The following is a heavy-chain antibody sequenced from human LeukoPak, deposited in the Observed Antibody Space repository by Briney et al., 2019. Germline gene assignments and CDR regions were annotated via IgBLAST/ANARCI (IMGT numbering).Heavy chain of an antibody. Sequence: SETLSLTCAVSGGSISSSNWWSWVRQPPGKGLEWIGEINHSGSTNYNPSLKSRVTISVDTSKNQFSLKLSSVTAADTAVYYCARGQDLVGAYWGQGTLVTVSS. CDR2: INHSGST. CDR1: GGSISSSNW. J-gene: IGHJ4*02. CDR3: ARGQDLVGAY. V-gene: IGHV4-4*02. D-gene: IGHD1-26*01.